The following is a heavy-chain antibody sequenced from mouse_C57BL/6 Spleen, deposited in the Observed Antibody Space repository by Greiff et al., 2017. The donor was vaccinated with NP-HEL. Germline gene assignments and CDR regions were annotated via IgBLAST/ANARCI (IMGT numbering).Heavy chain of an antibody. V-gene: IGHV1-55*01. J-gene: IGHJ4*01. CDR1: GYTFPSYW. CDR2: IYPGSGST. Sequence: QVQLQQSGAELVKPGASVKMSCKASGYTFPSYWITWVKQRPGQGLEWIGDIYPGSGSTNYNEKFKSKATLTVDTSSSTAYMQLSSLTSEDSAVYYCARGTTVEDYWGQGTSVTVSS. CDR3: ARGTTVEDY. D-gene: IGHD1-1*01.